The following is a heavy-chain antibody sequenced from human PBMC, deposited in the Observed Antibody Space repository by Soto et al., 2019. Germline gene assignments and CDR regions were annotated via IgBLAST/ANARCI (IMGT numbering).Heavy chain of an antibody. CDR2: INHSGST. CDR1: GGSFSGYY. J-gene: IGHJ4*02. CDR3: RIHPKSTGDYRNY. Sequence: SETLSLTCAVYGGSFSGYYWSWIRQPPGKGLEWIGEINHSGSTNYNPSLKSRVTISVDTSKNQFSLKLSSVTAADTAVYYCRIHPKSTGDYRNYWGRGTLVTVSS. V-gene: IGHV4-34*01. D-gene: IGHD4-17*01.